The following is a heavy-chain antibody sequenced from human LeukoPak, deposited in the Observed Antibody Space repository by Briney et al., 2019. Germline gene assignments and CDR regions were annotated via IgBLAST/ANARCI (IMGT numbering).Heavy chain of an antibody. CDR2: IYTSGST. CDR3: ARLVVTAKVNYFDY. V-gene: IGHV4-4*09. Sequence: SETLSLTCTVSGGSISSYYWSWIRQPPGKGLEWIGYIYTSGSTNYNPSLKSRVTISVDTSENQFSLKLSSVTAADTAVYYCARLVVTAKVNYFDYWGQGTLVTVSS. D-gene: IGHD2-21*02. CDR1: GGSISSYY. J-gene: IGHJ4*02.